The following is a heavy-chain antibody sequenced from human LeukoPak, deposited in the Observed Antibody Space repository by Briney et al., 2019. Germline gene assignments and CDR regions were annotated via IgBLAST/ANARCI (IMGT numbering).Heavy chain of an antibody. CDR1: GFSFSGHW. CDR2: ISPTGSTT. V-gene: IGHV3-74*01. D-gene: IGHD3-16*01. CDR3: ARRAAFFDY. J-gene: IGHJ4*02. Sequence: GGSLRLSCTASGFSFSGHWMHWARQLPGKGLVWVSRISPTGSTTSYADSVKGRFTVSRDNAKNSLYLQMNSLRAEDTAVYYCARRAAFFDYWGQGTLVTVSS.